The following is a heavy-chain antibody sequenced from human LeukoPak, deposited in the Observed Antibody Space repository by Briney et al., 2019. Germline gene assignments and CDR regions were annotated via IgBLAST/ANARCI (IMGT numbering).Heavy chain of an antibody. Sequence: GASVKVSCKASGGTFTSYGISWVRQAPGQGLEWMGWISAYNGNTNYAQKLQGGVTMTTDTSTSTAYMELRSLRSDDTAVYYCARDTFDYDYVWGSYRYWTFDYWGQGTLVTVSS. D-gene: IGHD3-16*02. CDR1: GGTFTSYG. CDR2: ISAYNGNT. CDR3: ARDTFDYDYVWGSYRYWTFDY. J-gene: IGHJ4*02. V-gene: IGHV1-18*01.